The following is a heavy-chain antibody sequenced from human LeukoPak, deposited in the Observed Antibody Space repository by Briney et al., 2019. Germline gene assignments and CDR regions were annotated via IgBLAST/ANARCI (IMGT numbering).Heavy chain of an antibody. Sequence: GGSLRLSCAASGFTFSDYYISWIRQAPGKGLEWVSYISSSGSTIYYADSVKGRFTISRDNAKNSLYLQMNSLRAEDTAVYYCARDGREYDFWSGYHYYYYGMDVWGQGTTVTVSS. CDR2: ISSSGSTI. CDR1: GFTFSDYY. D-gene: IGHD3-3*01. V-gene: IGHV3-11*01. J-gene: IGHJ6*02. CDR3: ARDGREYDFWSGYHYYYYGMDV.